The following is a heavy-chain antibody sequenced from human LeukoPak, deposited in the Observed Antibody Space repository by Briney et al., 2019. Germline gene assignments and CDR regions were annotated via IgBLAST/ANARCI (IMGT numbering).Heavy chain of an antibody. D-gene: IGHD1-1*01. J-gene: IGHJ4*01. CDR1: GISISNYY. CDR2: IYTSGNT. Sequence: SETLSLTCAVSGISISNYYWSWIRQPAGKGLEWIGRIYTSGNTNYKPSLKSRLTISVDKSKNHLSLKLTSLTAADTAFYYCAGGPSGTAFDDWGNGTLVTVSS. V-gene: IGHV4-4*07. CDR3: AGGPSGTAFDD.